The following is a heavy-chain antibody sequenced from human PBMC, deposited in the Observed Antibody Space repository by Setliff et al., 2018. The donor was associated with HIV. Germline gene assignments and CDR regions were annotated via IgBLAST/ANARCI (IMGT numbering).Heavy chain of an antibody. CDR2: VIPNSGKT. CDR3: ARDLAYCSGGSCYRPFIYYFYYIDV. CDR1: GYTLTELS. D-gene: IGHD2-15*01. Sequence: ASVKVSCKISGYTLTELSIHWVRQAPGQGLEWMGCVIPNSGKTYYAQEFTGRVTMTSDTTINTAYMEVSWLTADDTAIYYCARDLAYCSGGSCYRPFIYYFYYIDVWGKGATVTVSS. J-gene: IGHJ6*03. V-gene: IGHV1-2*02.